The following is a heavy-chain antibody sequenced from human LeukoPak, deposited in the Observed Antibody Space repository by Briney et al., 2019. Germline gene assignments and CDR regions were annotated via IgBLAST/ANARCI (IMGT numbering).Heavy chain of an antibody. Sequence: ASVKVSCKTTGYSFTTYVVSGVRQAAGQGLERMGWVSGYTGNTNYAERFQGRVTMTTDTSTSTVYLELTRLRSDDTAVYYCARGEVSASLYYFDFWGQGTLVAVS. CDR1: GYSFTTYV. V-gene: IGHV1-18*01. CDR3: ARGEVSASLYYFDF. D-gene: IGHD2-2*01. CDR2: VSGYTGNT. J-gene: IGHJ4*02.